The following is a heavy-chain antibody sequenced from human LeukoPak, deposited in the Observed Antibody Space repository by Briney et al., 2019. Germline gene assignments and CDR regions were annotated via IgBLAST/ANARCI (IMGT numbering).Heavy chain of an antibody. J-gene: IGHJ4*02. V-gene: IGHV1-69*05. Sequence: SVKVSCKASGGTFSSYAISWVRQAPGQGLEWMGGIIPIFGTANYVQKFQGRVTIATDEFTSTAYMELSSLRSEDTAVYYCARPESSYYDFWSGYYPFDYWGQGTLVTVSS. CDR2: IIPIFGTA. CDR3: ARPESSYYDFWSGYYPFDY. CDR1: GGTFSSYA. D-gene: IGHD3-3*01.